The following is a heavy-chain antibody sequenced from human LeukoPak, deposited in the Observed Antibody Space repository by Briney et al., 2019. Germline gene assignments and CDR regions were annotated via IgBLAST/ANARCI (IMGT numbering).Heavy chain of an antibody. CDR3: AKAPSRLAYVMDV. CDR1: GFTFDDYA. D-gene: IGHD2-21*01. Sequence: GGSLRLPCAASGFTFDDYAMHWVRQAPGKGLEWVSGISWNSGSIGYADSVKGRFTISRDNAKNSLYLQMNTLRAEDTALYYCAKAPSRLAYVMDVWGQGTTVTVSS. CDR2: ISWNSGSI. V-gene: IGHV3-9*01. J-gene: IGHJ6*02.